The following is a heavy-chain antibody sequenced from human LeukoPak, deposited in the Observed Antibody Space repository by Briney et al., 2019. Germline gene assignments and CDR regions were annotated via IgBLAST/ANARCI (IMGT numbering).Heavy chain of an antibody. J-gene: IGHJ4*02. CDR1: GFTLNDYY. D-gene: IGHD6-19*01. CDR2: IGSSDNRI. CDR3: AREIVAGTFDS. V-gene: IGHV3-11*01. Sequence: GGSLRLSCAASGFTLNDYYMSWNRQAPGKGLEWVSDIGSSDNRISYADSVKGRFTISRDIAKNSLYLQVNSLRAEDTAVYYCAREIVAGTFDSWGQGTLVTVSS.